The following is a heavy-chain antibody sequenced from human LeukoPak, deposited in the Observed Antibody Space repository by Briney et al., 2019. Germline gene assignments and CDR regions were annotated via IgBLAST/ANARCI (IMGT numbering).Heavy chain of an antibody. CDR3: ARHEGDYGDPDFDY. D-gene: IGHD4-17*01. V-gene: IGHV5-51*01. CDR2: IYPGDSDT. CDR1: GYIITSYR. J-gene: IGHJ4*02. Sequence: GESLKISCKASGYIITSYRYGSLRQMPGKGLEWMGIIYPGDSDTRYNPSFQGQVTISADKSISTAYLQWSSLKASDTAMYYCARHEGDYGDPDFDYWGQGTLVTVSS.